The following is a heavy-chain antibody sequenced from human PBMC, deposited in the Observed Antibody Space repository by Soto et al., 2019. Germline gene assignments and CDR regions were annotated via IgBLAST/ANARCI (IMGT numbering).Heavy chain of an antibody. Sequence: QVQLVQSGAEVKKPGASVKVSCKASGYTFTSYGISWVRQAPGQGLEWMGWISAYNGNTNYAQKLQGRVTMTTDTSTSAAYMQLRSLRSDDTAVYYCARSVRLTRGSYYWFDPWGHGTLVTVSS. V-gene: IGHV1-18*01. D-gene: IGHD1-26*01. CDR3: ARSVRLTRGSYYWFDP. CDR1: GYTFTSYG. J-gene: IGHJ5*02. CDR2: ISAYNGNT.